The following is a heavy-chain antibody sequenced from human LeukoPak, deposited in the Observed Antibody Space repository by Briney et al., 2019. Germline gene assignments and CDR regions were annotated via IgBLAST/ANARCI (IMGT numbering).Heavy chain of an antibody. CDR1: GFTFSSYA. V-gene: IGHV3-23*01. Sequence: GGSLRLFCAASGFTFSSYAMSWVRQAPGKGLEWVSGTSGSGRSIHYADSVKGRFTISRDNAKNSLYLQMNSLRAEDTAVYYCARGTIIAHWGQGTLVTVSS. CDR3: ARGTIIAH. D-gene: IGHD2-21*01. J-gene: IGHJ4*02. CDR2: TSGSGRSI.